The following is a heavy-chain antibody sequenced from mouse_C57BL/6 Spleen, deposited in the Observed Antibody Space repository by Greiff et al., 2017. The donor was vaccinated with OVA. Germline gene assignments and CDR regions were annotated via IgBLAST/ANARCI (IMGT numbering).Heavy chain of an antibody. V-gene: IGHV5-4*01. D-gene: IGHD1-1*01. CDR3: ARETTVVAGDY. Sequence: EVQLVESGGGLVKPGGSLKLSCAASGFTFSSYAMSWVRQTPEKRLEWVATISDGGSYTYYPDNVKGRFTISRDNAKNNLYLQMSHLKSEDTAMYYCARETTVVAGDYWGQGTTLTVSS. J-gene: IGHJ2*01. CDR1: GFTFSSYA. CDR2: ISDGGSYT.